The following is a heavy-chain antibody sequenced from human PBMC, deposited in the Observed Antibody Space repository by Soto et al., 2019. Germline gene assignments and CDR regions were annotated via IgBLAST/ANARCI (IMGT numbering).Heavy chain of an antibody. CDR3: ARLGGYSGYDPFDY. J-gene: IGHJ4*02. CDR2: ISGNGGST. CDR1: GFHFSIYA. D-gene: IGHD5-12*01. Sequence: EVQLLGSGGGLVEPGGSLSFSWAASGFHFSIYAMGWVRQAPGKGLEWVSVISGNGGSTYYPDSVKGRFSISRDISKNTLFLEMNSLRAEDTAIYYCARLGGYSGYDPFDYWGQGTLVTVSS. V-gene: IGHV3-23*01.